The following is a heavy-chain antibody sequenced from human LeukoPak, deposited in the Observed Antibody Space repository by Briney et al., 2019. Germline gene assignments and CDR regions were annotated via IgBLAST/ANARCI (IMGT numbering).Heavy chain of an antibody. V-gene: IGHV1-24*01. CDR3: ARTMYSSGWPPFDY. D-gene: IGHD6-19*01. Sequence: GASVKVSCKVSGYTLTELSMHWVRQAPGKGLEWMGGFDPEDGETIYAQKFQGRVTMTEGTSTDTAYMELSSLRSDDTAVYYCARTMYSSGWPPFDYWGQGTLVTVSS. CDR1: GYTLTELS. CDR2: FDPEDGET. J-gene: IGHJ4*02.